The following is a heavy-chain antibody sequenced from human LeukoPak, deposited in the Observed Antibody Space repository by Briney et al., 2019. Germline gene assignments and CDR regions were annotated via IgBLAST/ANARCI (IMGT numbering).Heavy chain of an antibody. J-gene: IGHJ6*03. V-gene: IGHV3-74*01. D-gene: IGHD6-19*01. CDR1: GFTFSSYW. Sequence: PGGSLRLSCAASGFTFSSYWMHWVRQAPGKGPVWVSRINSDGSSTSYADSVKGRFTISRDNAKNTLYLQMNSLRAEDTAVYYCASRGYSSGWYYYYYMDVWGKGTTVTVSS. CDR3: ASRGYSSGWYYYYYMDV. CDR2: INSDGSST.